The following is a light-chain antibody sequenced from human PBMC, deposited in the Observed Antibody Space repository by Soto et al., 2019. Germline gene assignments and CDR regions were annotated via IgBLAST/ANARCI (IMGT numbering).Light chain of an antibody. CDR3: CSYAGSYTYYV. Sequence: QSALTQPRSVSGSPGQSWTSSCSGASTDVGAYNYVSWYQQHPGKAPKLMIYDVSKRPSGVPDRFSGSKSGNTASLTISGLQAEDEADYYCCSYAGSYTYYVFGTGTKVTVL. J-gene: IGLJ1*01. V-gene: IGLV2-11*01. CDR2: DVS. CDR1: STDVGAYNY.